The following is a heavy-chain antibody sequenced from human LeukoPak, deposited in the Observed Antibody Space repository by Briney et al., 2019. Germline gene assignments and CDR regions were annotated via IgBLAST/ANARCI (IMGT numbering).Heavy chain of an antibody. V-gene: IGHV4-61*02. CDR3: ARGRFLEWSGTWFDS. Sequence: SETLSLTYTVSGGSINSGSYYWSWIRQPAGKGLEWIGRIYTSGSTNYNPSLKSRVTISVDTSKNQFSLKLSSVTAADTAIYYCARGRFLEWSGTWFDSWGQGTLVTVSS. D-gene: IGHD3-3*01. J-gene: IGHJ5*01. CDR1: GGSINSGSYY. CDR2: IYTSGST.